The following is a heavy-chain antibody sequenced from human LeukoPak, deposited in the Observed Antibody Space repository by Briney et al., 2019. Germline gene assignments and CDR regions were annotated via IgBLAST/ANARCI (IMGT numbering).Heavy chain of an antibody. Sequence: SETLSLTCAVYGGSFSGYYWSWIRQPPGKGLEWIGEINHSGSTNYNPSLKSRVTISVDTSKNQLSLKLSSVTAADTAVYYCARDSGGGSGSYYRYLDYWGQGTLVTVSS. CDR1: GGSFSGYY. CDR3: ARDSGGGSGSYYRYLDY. CDR2: INHSGST. D-gene: IGHD3-10*01. V-gene: IGHV4-34*01. J-gene: IGHJ4*02.